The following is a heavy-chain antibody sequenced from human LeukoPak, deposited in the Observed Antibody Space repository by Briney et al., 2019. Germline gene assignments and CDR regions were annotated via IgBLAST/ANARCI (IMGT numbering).Heavy chain of an antibody. D-gene: IGHD6-19*01. V-gene: IGHV4-4*07. CDR3: ARGSLVAVAGTEIDY. CDR2: IYTSRST. J-gene: IGHJ4*02. Sequence: SETLSLTCTVSGGSISSYYWSWIRQPAGKGLEWIGRIYTSRSTNYNPSLKSRVTMSVDTSKNQFSLKLSSVTAADTAVYYCARGSLVAVAGTEIDYWGQGTLVTVSS. CDR1: GGSISSYY.